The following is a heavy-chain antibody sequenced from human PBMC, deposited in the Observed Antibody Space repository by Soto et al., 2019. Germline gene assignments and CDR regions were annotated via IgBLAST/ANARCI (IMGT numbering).Heavy chain of an antibody. CDR1: GGSVSGYY. CDR3: ASRGYSGPNPGIWVRRGRRGAFDI. J-gene: IGHJ3*02. V-gene: IGHV4-34*01. CDR2: INHSGST. D-gene: IGHD5-12*01. Sequence: SETLSLTFAVYGGSVSGYYWSWIRQPPGKGLEWSDKINHSGSTNYNPSLRSRVTISVDTSKNQFSLKLSSVTAADTAVYYCASRGYSGPNPGIWVRRGRRGAFDIWGQGTMVTVSS.